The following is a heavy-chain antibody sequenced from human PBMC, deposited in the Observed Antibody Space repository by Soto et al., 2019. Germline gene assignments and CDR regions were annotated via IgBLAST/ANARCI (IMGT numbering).Heavy chain of an antibody. J-gene: IGHJ5*02. V-gene: IGHV1-3*01. CDR3: SSHRHHLNCFDP. CDR1: GYTFTSYA. D-gene: IGHD3-16*02. CDR2: INAGNGNT. Sequence: ASVKVSCKASGYTFTSYAMHWVRQAPGQRLERMGWINAGNGNTKYSQKFQGRDTITRDTSASTAYMELSSPTSDATPVSFFSSHRHHLNCFDPCRQGSLVTVSS.